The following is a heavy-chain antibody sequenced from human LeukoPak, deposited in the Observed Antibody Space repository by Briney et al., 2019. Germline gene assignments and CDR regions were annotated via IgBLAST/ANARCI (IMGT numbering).Heavy chain of an antibody. CDR3: ARDSLAVAATYFDY. CDR2: INHSGST. J-gene: IGHJ4*02. Sequence: SETLSLTCAVYGGSFSGYYWSWIRQPPGKGLEWIGEINHSGSTNYNPSLKSRVTISVDTSRNQFSLKVRSVTAADTAVYFCARDSLAVAATYFDYWGQGTLVTVSS. D-gene: IGHD6-19*01. V-gene: IGHV4-34*01. CDR1: GGSFSGYY.